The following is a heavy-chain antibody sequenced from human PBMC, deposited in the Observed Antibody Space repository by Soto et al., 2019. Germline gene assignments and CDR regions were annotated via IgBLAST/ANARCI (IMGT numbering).Heavy chain of an antibody. J-gene: IGHJ4*02. V-gene: IGHV3-23*01. CDR3: AKDPTPRDFLFIHYFDS. D-gene: IGHD3-10*02. CDR2: ISGSGFST. Sequence: LRLSCAASGLTSGPYGMTWVRQAPGRGLEWVSTISGSGFSTHYAESVQGRFTISRDNSKNTMYLQMNSLRAEDTAVYYCAKDPTPRDFLFIHYFDSLGQGSLVTVSS. CDR1: GLTSGPYG.